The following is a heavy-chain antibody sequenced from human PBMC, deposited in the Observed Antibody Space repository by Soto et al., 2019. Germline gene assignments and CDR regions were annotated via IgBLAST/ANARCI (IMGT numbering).Heavy chain of an antibody. CDR2: ISAYNGNT. CDR1: GYTFTSYG. V-gene: IGHV1-18*01. Sequence: GASVKVSCKASGYTFTSYGISWVRQAPGQGLEWMGWISAYNGNTNYAQKLPGRVTMTTDTSTSTAYMELRSLRSDDTAVYYCARDSLSGYSYGYENWFDPWGQGTLVTVSS. D-gene: IGHD5-18*01. CDR3: ARDSLSGYSYGYENWFDP. J-gene: IGHJ5*02.